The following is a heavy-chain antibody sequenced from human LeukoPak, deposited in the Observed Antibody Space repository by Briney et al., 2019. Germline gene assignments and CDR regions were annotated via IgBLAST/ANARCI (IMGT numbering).Heavy chain of an antibody. Sequence: ASVKGSCKASGYTFTSYDINWVRQATGQGLEWMGWMNPNSGNTGYAQKFQGRVTMTRNTSISTAYMELSSLRSEDTAVYYCARDMVVAATRIYYYYYGMDVWGQGTTVTVSS. CDR3: ARDMVVAATRIYYYYYGMDV. CDR1: GYTFTSYD. V-gene: IGHV1-8*01. CDR2: MNPNSGNT. D-gene: IGHD2-15*01. J-gene: IGHJ6*02.